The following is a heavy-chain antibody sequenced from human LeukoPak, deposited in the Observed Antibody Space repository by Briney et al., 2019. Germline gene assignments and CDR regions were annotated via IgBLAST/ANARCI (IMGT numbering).Heavy chain of an antibody. D-gene: IGHD2-15*01. J-gene: IGHJ4*02. CDR1: GFSFSSYA. CDR3: ARGLYCSGESCFPY. CDR2: ISYDGTNK. V-gene: IGHV3-30-3*01. Sequence: QPGRPLRLSCAASGFSFSSYAMHWVRQTPSKGLQWVALISYDGTNKYYADSVKGRFTVSRDNSKNTLDLQMNSLRAEDTAVYFCARGLYCSGESCFPYWGQGTLVTASS.